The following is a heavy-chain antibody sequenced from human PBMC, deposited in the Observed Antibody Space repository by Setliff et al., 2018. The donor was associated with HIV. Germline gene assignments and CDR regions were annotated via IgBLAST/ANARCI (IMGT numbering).Heavy chain of an antibody. CDR2: VYPGDSDT. J-gene: IGHJ4*02. V-gene: IGHV5-51*01. D-gene: IGHD1-1*01. CDR1: GYTFSTEW. Sequence: GESLTLSCKASGYTFSTEWIAWVRQMPGKGLEWMGIVYPGDSDTRYSPSFQGQVTISVDKSHSTAYLQWSSLKASDTAMYFCGTQWKERLLDHWGQGTLVTVSS. CDR3: GTQWKERLLDH.